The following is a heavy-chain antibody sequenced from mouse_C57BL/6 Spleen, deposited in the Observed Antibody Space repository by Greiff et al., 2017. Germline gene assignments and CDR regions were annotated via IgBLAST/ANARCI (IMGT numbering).Heavy chain of an antibody. CDR2: ISNGGGST. CDR3: ARQYGSSNYYAMDY. V-gene: IGHV5-12*01. J-gene: IGHJ4*01. D-gene: IGHD1-1*01. CDR1: GFIFSAYS. Sequence: EVKLVESGGGLVQPGGSLKPSFAPSGFIFSAYSMYWFRQTPEKRLEWVAYISNGGGSTYYPDTVKGRFTISRDNAKNTLYLQMSRLKSEDTAMYYCARQYGSSNYYAMDYWGQGTSVTVSS.